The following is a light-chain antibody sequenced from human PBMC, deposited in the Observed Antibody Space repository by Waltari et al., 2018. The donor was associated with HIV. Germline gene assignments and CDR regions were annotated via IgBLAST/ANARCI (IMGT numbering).Light chain of an antibody. V-gene: IGLV7-46*01. CDR2: DTS. CDR1: TGAVTSGHY. CDR3: LLSYSGARPVV. J-gene: IGLJ2*01. Sequence: QAVVTQEPSLTVSPGGTVTLTCGSSTGAVTSGHYPYWFQQKPGQAPRTLIYDTSNKHAWTPARFSGSLRGGKAALTLSVAQPEDEAEYYCLLSYSGARPVVFGGGTKLTVL.